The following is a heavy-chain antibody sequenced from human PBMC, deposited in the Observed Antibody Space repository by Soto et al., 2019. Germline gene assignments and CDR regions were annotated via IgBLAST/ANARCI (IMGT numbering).Heavy chain of an antibody. CDR3: ARENYFDY. CDR2: IKPDGSDK. J-gene: IGHJ4*02. V-gene: IGHV3-7*01. Sequence: GGSLRLSCAASGFTFHNYLMGWVRQTPDKGLEWVANIKPDGSDKYYVDSVKGRFTISRDNAKNSLYLQMNSLRAEDTAVYYCARENYFDYWGPGTLVTVSS. CDR1: GFTFHNYL.